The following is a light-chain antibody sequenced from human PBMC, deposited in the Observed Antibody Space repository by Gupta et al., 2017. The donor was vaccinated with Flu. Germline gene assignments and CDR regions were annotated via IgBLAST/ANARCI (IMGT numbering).Light chain of an antibody. J-gene: IGKJ1*01. CDR1: QSISSW. CDR3: HQYNSYSRT. V-gene: IGKV1-5*03. Sequence: DIQMTQSPSTLSASVGDRVTITCRPSQSISSWLAWYEQKPGKAPKLLIYKASSLESGVPSRFSGSGSGTECTLTIGRLQADDFATYYCHQYNSYSRTFGQGTKVEIK. CDR2: KAS.